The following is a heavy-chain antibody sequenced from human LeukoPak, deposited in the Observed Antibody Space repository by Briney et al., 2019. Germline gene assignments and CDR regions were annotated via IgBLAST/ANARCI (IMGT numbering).Heavy chain of an antibody. Sequence: GGSLRLSCAASGFTVSSNYMSWVRQAPGKGLEWVSVIYSGGSTYYADSVKGRFTISRDNSKNTLYLQMNSLRAEDTAVYYCARDPLWVRGVHLSPRWGQGTLVTVSS. D-gene: IGHD3-10*01. V-gene: IGHV3-53*01. CDR2: IYSGGST. J-gene: IGHJ4*02. CDR3: ARDPLWVRGVHLSPR. CDR1: GFTVSSNY.